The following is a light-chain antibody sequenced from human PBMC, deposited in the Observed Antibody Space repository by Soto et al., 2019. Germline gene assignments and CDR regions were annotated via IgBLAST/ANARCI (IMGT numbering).Light chain of an antibody. J-gene: IGKJ1*01. CDR2: DAS. CDR3: QQFNSYPSWT. V-gene: IGKV1-13*02. Sequence: AIQLTQSPSSLSASVGDRVTITCRASQGISSALAWYQQKPGKAPKLLIYDASSLESGVPSRFSGSGSGTDFTLTISSLQPEDFATYYCQQFNSYPSWTVGQGTKVDIK. CDR1: QGISSA.